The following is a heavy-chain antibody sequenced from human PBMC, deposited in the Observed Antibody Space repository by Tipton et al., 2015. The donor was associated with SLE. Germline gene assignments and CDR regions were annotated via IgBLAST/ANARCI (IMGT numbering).Heavy chain of an antibody. CDR3: ARELLSFKGYFDL. J-gene: IGHJ4*02. D-gene: IGHD3-10*01. CDR1: GSSLSRDYH. V-gene: IGHV4-38-2*02. CDR2: VYHSGKT. Sequence: TLSLTCTVSGSSLSRDYHWGWIRQAPGKGLEWIGFVYHSGKTEYNPSLKSRVTISVDTSKNQFSLRLNSVTAADTAVYYCARELLSFKGYFDLWGQGTLVTVSS.